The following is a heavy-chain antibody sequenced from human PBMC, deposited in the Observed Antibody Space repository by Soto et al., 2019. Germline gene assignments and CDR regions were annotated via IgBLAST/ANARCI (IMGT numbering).Heavy chain of an antibody. D-gene: IGHD3-10*01. CDR3: TRTRVGDFFDY. J-gene: IGHJ4*02. CDR1: GFTFGDYA. V-gene: IGHV3-49*04. CDR2: MRSKASGGTT. Sequence: GGSLCLSCTDSGFTFGDYAMSWVRQGAGRGLGRVGLMRSKASGGTTEDAASVKGRLTISRDDSRSIAYLQMNRLKTEDTAVYYCTRTRVGDFFDYWGQGSRVTVS.